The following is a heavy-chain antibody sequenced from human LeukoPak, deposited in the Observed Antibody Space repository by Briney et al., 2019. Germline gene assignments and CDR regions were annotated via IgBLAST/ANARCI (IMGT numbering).Heavy chain of an antibody. V-gene: IGHV4-30-4*01. J-gene: IGHJ5*02. CDR1: GGSISSGGYY. D-gene: IGHD6-25*01. CDR2: IYYSGST. CDR3: ASGTGWFDP. Sequence: PSETLSLTCTVSGGSISSGGYYWSWIRQPPGKGLEWIGYIYYSGSTYYNPPLKSRAIISVDTSKNQFSLKLTSVTAADTAVYYAASGTGWFDPWGQGTLVTVSS.